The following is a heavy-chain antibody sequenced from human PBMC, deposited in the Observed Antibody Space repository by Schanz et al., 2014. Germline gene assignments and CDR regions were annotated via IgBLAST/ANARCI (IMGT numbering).Heavy chain of an antibody. D-gene: IGHD1-1*01. V-gene: IGHV3-66*01. CDR1: GFTVSNSY. Sequence: EVQLLESGGGLVQPGGSLRLSCAASGFTVSNSYIHWVRQAPGKGLEWVSTIYSSGSTYYADSVRGRFTISRDNAKNSLYLQMNGLRAEDTAVFYCARDGAELYYFDAWGQGTLVTVSS. CDR2: IYSSGST. J-gene: IGHJ4*02. CDR3: ARDGAELYYFDA.